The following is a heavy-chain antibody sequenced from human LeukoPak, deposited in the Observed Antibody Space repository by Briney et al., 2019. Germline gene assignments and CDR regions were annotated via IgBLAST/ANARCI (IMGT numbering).Heavy chain of an antibody. CDR3: ASRYYDYVWGSYRPEAFDI. CDR1: GGSISSYY. CDR2: IYYSGST. V-gene: IGHV4-59*01. D-gene: IGHD3-16*02. Sequence: PSETLSLTCTVSGGSISSYYWSWIRQPPGKGLEWIGYIYYSGSTNYNPSLKSRVTISVDTSKNQFSLKLSSVTAADTAVYYCASRYYDYVWGSYRPEAFDIWGQGTMVTVSS. J-gene: IGHJ3*02.